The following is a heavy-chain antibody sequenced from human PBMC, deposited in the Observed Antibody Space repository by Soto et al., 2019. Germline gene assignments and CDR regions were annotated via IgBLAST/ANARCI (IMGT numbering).Heavy chain of an antibody. D-gene: IGHD6-19*01. CDR3: AKDEQWRSLVGYYFDS. Sequence: PAGSLRLSCAASGFTFDDYYMHWVRLPPGKGLEWVSGISWNSDNMAYADSVKGRFTISRDNAKSSLYLQMNSLRPEDTAFYYCAKDEQWRSLVGYYFDSWGQGIPVTVSS. J-gene: IGHJ4*02. CDR1: GFTFDDYY. CDR2: ISWNSDNM. V-gene: IGHV3-9*01.